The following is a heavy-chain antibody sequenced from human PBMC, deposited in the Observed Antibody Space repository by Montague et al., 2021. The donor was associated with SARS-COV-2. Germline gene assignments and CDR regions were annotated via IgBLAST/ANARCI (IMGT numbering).Heavy chain of an antibody. CDR2: VYYSGST. Sequence: SDTLSLTRSVSGGSISTSNYYWGWIRQPPGKGLEWIGSVYYSGSTYYNPPLKSRVTVSVDTSKNQFSLKISSVTAADTALYFCAGQSASSPFDHWGQGTLVTVSS. CDR3: AGQSASSPFDH. J-gene: IGHJ4*02. V-gene: IGHV4-39*01. D-gene: IGHD6-13*01. CDR1: GGSISTSNYY.